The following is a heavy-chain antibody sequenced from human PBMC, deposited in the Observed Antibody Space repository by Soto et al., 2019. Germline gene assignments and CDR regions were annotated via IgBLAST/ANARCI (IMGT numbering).Heavy chain of an antibody. D-gene: IGHD1-1*01. V-gene: IGHV3-66*01. CDR2: IYSGGST. J-gene: IGHJ4*02. CDR1: GFTVSSTY. Sequence: GGSLRLSCAASGFTVSSTYMTWVRQAPGKGLEWVSLIYSGGSTYYANSVKGRFTISRDNSKNTVYLQMNTLGDADTAVYYCASSLANNLDFWGQGTLVTVSS. CDR3: ASSLANNLDF.